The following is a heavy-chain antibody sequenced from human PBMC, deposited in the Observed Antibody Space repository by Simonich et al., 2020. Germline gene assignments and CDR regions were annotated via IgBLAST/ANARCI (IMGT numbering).Heavy chain of an antibody. CDR2: ISYDGSNK. D-gene: IGHD7-27*01. CDR1: GFTFSSYA. J-gene: IGHJ5*02. V-gene: IGHV3-30*07. Sequence: QVQLVESGGGVVQPGRCLRLSCAASGFTFSSYAMHWVRQAPGKGLEWVAVISYDGSNKYYADSVKGRFTISRDNSKNTLYLQMNSLRAEDTAVYYCARDRNWGWFDPWGQGTLVTVSS. CDR3: ARDRNWGWFDP.